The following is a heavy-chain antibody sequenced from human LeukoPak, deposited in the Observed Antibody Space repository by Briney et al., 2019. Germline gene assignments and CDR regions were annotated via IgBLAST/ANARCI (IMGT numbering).Heavy chain of an antibody. Sequence: ASVKVSCKASGYTFTGYYMHWVRQAPGQGLEWMGWINPNSGGTNYAQKFQGRVTMTRDTSISTAYMELSRLRSDDTAVYYCARDSTAMEYAFDIWGQGTTVTVSS. CDR1: GYTFTGYY. CDR2: INPNSGGT. CDR3: ARDSTAMEYAFDI. J-gene: IGHJ3*02. V-gene: IGHV1-2*02. D-gene: IGHD5-18*01.